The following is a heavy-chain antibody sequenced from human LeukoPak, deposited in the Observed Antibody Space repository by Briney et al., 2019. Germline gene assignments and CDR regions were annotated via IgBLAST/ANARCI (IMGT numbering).Heavy chain of an antibody. Sequence: PGGSLRLSCVASEFTFSNAWMSWVRQAAGKGLEWVGLIKSKNNGGTIDYAELVKGRFTISRDDSKNTLYLQMNSLKIEDTAMYYCTGFGEGYWGQGTPVTVSS. V-gene: IGHV3-15*01. J-gene: IGHJ4*02. D-gene: IGHD3-10*01. CDR1: EFTFSNAW. CDR2: IKSKNNGGTI. CDR3: TGFGEGY.